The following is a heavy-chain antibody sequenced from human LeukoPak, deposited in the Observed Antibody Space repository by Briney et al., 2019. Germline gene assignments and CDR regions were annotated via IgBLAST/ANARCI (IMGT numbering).Heavy chain of an antibody. D-gene: IGHD1-26*01. J-gene: IGHJ4*02. Sequence: SETLSLTCAVSGGSISSHYWTWIRQPPGKGLEWIGYINYSGSTNYNPSLKSRVSISIDTSQNQFSLNLISVTAADTAVYYCARQIGSYYIMDYWGQGTLVTVS. CDR3: ARQIGSYYIMDY. CDR2: INYSGST. CDR1: GGSISSHY. V-gene: IGHV4-59*08.